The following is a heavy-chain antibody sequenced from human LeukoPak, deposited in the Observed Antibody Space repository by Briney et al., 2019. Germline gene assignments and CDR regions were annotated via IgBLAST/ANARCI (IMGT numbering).Heavy chain of an antibody. CDR2: IGSSGSTK. J-gene: IGHJ6*03. CDR1: GFTFSSYE. CDR3: ARERKSNYYFDV. V-gene: IGHV3-48*03. Sequence: PGGSLRLSCAASGFTFSSYEMNWVRQAPGKGLEWVSYIGSSGSTKYYADSVKGRFTISRDNAKNSLSLQINSLRAEDTAVYYCARERKSNYYFDVWGKGTTVTVSS.